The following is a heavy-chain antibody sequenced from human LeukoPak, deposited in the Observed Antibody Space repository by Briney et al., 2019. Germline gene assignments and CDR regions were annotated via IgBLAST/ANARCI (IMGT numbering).Heavy chain of an antibody. V-gene: IGHV3-15*07. CDR3: TTRITFGGVIVNDAFDI. J-gene: IGHJ3*02. CDR1: GSTFDRFA. D-gene: IGHD3-16*02. Sequence: PGGSLRLSCAASGSTFDRFAMHWVRQAPGKGLEWVGRIKSKTDGGTTDYAAPVKGRFTISRDDSKNTLYLQMNSLKTEDTAVYYCTTRITFGGVIVNDAFDIWGQGTMVTVSS. CDR2: IKSKTDGGTT.